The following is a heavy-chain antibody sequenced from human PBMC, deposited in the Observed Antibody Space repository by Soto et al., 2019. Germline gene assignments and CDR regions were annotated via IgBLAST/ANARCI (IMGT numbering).Heavy chain of an antibody. CDR2: ISSNSRYT. Sequence: QVQLVESGGHLVEPGGSPRLSCAASGFTLSDYYMSWIRQAPGKGLEWVSYISSNSRYTNYADSVKGRFTISKDNAKKSLYLQMSSLRVEDTAVYYCARHKLYGSGTGAGYGMDVWGQGTTVTVSS. J-gene: IGHJ6*02. D-gene: IGHD3-10*01. CDR3: ARHKLYGSGTGAGYGMDV. V-gene: IGHV3-11*05. CDR1: GFTLSDYY.